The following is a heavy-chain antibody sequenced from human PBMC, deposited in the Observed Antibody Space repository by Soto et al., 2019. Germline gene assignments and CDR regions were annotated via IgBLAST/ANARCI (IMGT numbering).Heavy chain of an antibody. Sequence: QVQLVQSGAEVKKPGASVKVSCKTSGYTFTSYAMHWVRQAPGQRLEWMGWINAGNGNTKYSQKFQGRVTITIDTSSSTAYTELSSLRSEDTAIYYCARDLGGWPDYWGQGTLVTVSS. V-gene: IGHV1-3*01. CDR1: GYTFTSYA. CDR3: ARDLGGWPDY. CDR2: INAGNGNT. J-gene: IGHJ4*02. D-gene: IGHD6-19*01.